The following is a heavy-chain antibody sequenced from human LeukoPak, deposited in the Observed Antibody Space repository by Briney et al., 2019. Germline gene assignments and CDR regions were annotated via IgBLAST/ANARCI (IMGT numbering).Heavy chain of an antibody. CDR1: GGSISSGDYY. Sequence: PSQTLSLTCTVSGGSISSGDYYWSWIRQPPGKGLEWIGYIYYSGSTYYNPSLKSRVTISVDTSKNQFSLKLSSVTAADTAVYYCARDLLGVRGVRQFDYWGQGTLVTVSS. CDR3: ARDLLGVRGVRQFDY. D-gene: IGHD2-8*02. V-gene: IGHV4-30-4*08. J-gene: IGHJ4*02. CDR2: IYYSGST.